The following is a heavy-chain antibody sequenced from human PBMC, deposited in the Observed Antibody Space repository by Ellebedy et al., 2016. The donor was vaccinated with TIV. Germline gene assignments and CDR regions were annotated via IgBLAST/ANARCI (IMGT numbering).Heavy chain of an antibody. J-gene: IGHJ5*01. CDR3: ARDSNNIRWFYF. Sequence: MPSETLSLTCTVSGGSITNDGYHWGWIRQTPGRGLEWVGTIHSSGLTYYNPSLKSRVPISADTSKAQVSLKLISVTAADTAIHYCARDSNNIRWFYFWGQGTLVTVSS. CDR2: IHSSGLT. CDR1: GGSITNDGYH. V-gene: IGHV4-39*07. D-gene: IGHD1-14*01.